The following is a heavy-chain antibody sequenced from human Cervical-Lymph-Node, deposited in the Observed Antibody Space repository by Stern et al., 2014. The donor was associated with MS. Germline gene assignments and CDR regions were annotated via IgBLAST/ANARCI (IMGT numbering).Heavy chain of an antibody. D-gene: IGHD2-2*01. V-gene: IGHV3-9*01. Sequence: EVQLVESGGGLVQPGRSLRLSCAASGFTFDDYAMHWVRQAPGKGLEWVSGISWNSKNIDYADSVKGRFTISRDNAKNSLYLQMNSLRAEDTALYYCTKDIGLDIVVVPAAPPPTDYGMDVWGQGTTVTVSS. CDR2: ISWNSKNI. J-gene: IGHJ6*02. CDR3: TKDIGLDIVVVPAAPPPTDYGMDV. CDR1: GFTFDDYA.